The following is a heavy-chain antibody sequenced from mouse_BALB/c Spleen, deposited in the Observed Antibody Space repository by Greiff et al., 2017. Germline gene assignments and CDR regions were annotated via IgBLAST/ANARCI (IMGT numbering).Heavy chain of an antibody. CDR2: INPYNGAT. J-gene: IGHJ4*01. D-gene: IGHD3-2*01. CDR3: ARLDSSGYGGSMDY. V-gene: IGHV1-31*01. Sequence: EVKLQESGPELVKPGASVKISCKASGYSFTGYYMHWVKQSHVKSLEWIGRINPYNGATSYNQNFKDKASLTVDKSSSTAYMELHSLTSEDSAVYYCARLDSSGYGGSMDYWGQGTSVTVSS. CDR1: GYSFTGYY.